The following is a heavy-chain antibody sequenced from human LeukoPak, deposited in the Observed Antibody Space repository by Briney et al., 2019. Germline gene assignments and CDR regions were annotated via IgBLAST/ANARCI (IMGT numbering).Heavy chain of an antibody. V-gene: IGHV3-21*01. CDR2: ISSSSYI. CDR3: ATETIGRHYDY. D-gene: IGHD1-14*01. CDR1: GFTFSSYS. J-gene: IGHJ4*02. Sequence: GGSLRLSCAASGFTFSSYSMNWVRQAPGKGLEWVSSISSSSYIYYADSVKGRFTISRDNAKNSLYLQMNSLRAEDTAVYYCATETIGRHYDYWGQGTLLTVSS.